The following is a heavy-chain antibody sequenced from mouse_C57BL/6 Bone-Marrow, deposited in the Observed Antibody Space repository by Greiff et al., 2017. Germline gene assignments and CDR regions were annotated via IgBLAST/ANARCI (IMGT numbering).Heavy chain of an antibody. CDR3: ARRGYDYDEAMDY. V-gene: IGHV5-12*01. D-gene: IGHD2-4*01. CDR2: ISNGGGST. Sequence: EVQLVESGGGLVQPGGSLKLSCAASGFTFSDYYMYWVRQTPEKRLEWVAYISNGGGSTYYPDTVKGRFTISRDNAKNTLYLQMSRLKSEDTAMYYCARRGYDYDEAMDYWGQGTSVTVSS. CDR1: GFTFSDYY. J-gene: IGHJ4*01.